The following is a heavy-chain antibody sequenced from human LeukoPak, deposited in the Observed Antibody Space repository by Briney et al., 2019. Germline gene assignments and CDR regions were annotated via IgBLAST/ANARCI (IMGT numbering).Heavy chain of an antibody. Sequence: GGSLRLSCAASGFTVSSNYMNWARQAPGKGLEWVSYISSSGSTIYYADSVKGRFTISRDNAKNSLYLQMNSLRAEDTAVYYCAELGITMIGGVWGKGTTVTISS. CDR1: GFTVSSNY. CDR2: ISSSGSTI. V-gene: IGHV3-48*03. D-gene: IGHD3-10*02. J-gene: IGHJ6*04. CDR3: AELGITMIGGV.